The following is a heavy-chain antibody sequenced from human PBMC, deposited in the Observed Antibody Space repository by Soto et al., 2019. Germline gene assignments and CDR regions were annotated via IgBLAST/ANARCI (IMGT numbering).Heavy chain of an antibody. J-gene: IGHJ5*02. V-gene: IGHV4-39*01. CDR3: ASGYYGDYPRSSWFDP. Sequence: SETLSLTXTVSGGSISSSSYYWGWIRQPPGKGLEWIGSIYYSGSTYYNPSLKSRVTISVDTSKNQFSLKLSSVTAADTAVYYCASGYYGDYPRSSWFDPWGQGTLVTVSS. CDR1: GGSISSSSYY. CDR2: IYYSGST. D-gene: IGHD4-17*01.